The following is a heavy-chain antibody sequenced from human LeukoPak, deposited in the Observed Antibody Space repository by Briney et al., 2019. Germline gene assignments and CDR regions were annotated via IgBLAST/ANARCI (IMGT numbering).Heavy chain of an antibody. V-gene: IGHV3-23*01. D-gene: IGHD3-10*01. J-gene: IGHJ4*02. CDR1: GFAFSTYA. CDR3: EKGFDGSGSYSPLDY. CDR2: ISGGGDYK. Sequence: PGGSLRLSCAASGFAFSTYAMHWGRQAPGKGLEWVSSISGGGDYKYYADSVKGRFTVSRDNSKNTLYLQMNSLRAEDTAQYYCEKGFDGSGSYSPLDYWGQGTLLTVSS.